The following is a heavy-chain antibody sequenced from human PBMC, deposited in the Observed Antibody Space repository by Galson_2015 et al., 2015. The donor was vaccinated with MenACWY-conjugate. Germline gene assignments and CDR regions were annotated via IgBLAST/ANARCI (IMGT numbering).Heavy chain of an antibody. D-gene: IGHD3-3*01. CDR2: ISSTSTTYI. CDR3: ARVQYYDFWRGMDV. V-gene: IGHV3-21*01. J-gene: IGHJ6*02. Sequence: SLRLSCAASGFTFSIYSMNWVRRAPGKGLEWVSSISSTSTTYIYNADSVNGRFTTSRDNAKNSLYLQMNSLRAEDTAVYYCARVQYYDFWRGMDVWGQGTTVTVSS. CDR1: GFTFSIYS.